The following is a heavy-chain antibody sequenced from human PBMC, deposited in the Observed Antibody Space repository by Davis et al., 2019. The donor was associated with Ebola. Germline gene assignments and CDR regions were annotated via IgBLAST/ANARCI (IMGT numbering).Heavy chain of an antibody. CDR1: GFVFRNYV. D-gene: IGHD2-15*01. Sequence: GGSLRLSCAASGFVFRNYVMSWVRRAPGKGLEWVSTHGTSGDTYYADSVKGRFTIPRDNSKNTLHLQMNRLRVEDTAIYYCAKDTPNIWFDVWGQGTMVAVSS. J-gene: IGHJ3*01. CDR2: HGTSGDT. V-gene: IGHV3-23*01. CDR3: AKDTPNIWFDV.